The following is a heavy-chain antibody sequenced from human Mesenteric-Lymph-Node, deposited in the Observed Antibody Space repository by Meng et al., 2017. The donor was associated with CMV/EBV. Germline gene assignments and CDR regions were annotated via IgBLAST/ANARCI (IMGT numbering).Heavy chain of an antibody. J-gene: IGHJ4*02. D-gene: IGHD2-15*01. CDR2: IRYDERSK. Sequence: GESLKISCTASGFTFSNYGMHWVRLAPGKGLEWVAFIRYDERSKLYADPVKGRFTISRDNSKNTLSMEMNSLRAEDTAVYYCARDRILDYWGQGTLVTVSS. CDR1: GFTFSNYG. V-gene: IGHV3-30*02. CDR3: ARDRILDY.